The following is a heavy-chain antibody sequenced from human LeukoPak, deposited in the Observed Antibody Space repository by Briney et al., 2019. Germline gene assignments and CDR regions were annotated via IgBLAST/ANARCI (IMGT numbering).Heavy chain of an antibody. V-gene: IGHV4-61*02. J-gene: IGHJ6*03. CDR2: IYTSGST. D-gene: IGHD3-3*01. CDR3: ARDTRSIFGVGPYYYYYYMDV. CDR1: GGSISSGSYY. Sequence: PSETLSLTCTVSGGSISSGSYYWSWIRQPAGKGLEWIGRIYTSGSTNYNPSLKSRVTISVDTSKNQISLKLSSVTAADTAVYYCARDTRSIFGVGPYYYYYYMDVWGKGTTVTVSS.